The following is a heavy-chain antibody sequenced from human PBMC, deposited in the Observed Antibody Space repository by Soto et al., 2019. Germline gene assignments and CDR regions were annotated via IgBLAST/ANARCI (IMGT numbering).Heavy chain of an antibody. CDR3: ARMSVAGYFDY. Sequence: SETLSLTCTVSGGSISSYYWSWIRQPPGKGLEWIGYIYYSGSTNYNPSLKSRVTISVDTSKNQFSLKLSSVTAADTAVYYCARMSVAGYFDYWGQGTLVTVSS. V-gene: IGHV4-59*01. CDR2: IYYSGST. D-gene: IGHD6-19*01. J-gene: IGHJ4*02. CDR1: GGSISSYY.